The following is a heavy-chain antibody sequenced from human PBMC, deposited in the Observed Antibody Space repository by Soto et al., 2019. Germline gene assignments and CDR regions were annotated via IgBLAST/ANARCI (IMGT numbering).Heavy chain of an antibody. CDR3: AKDPRYYARVTGYVSYYFDS. CDR1: GFTFNNYG. CDR2: ISFDGNNK. V-gene: IGHV3-30*18. J-gene: IGHJ4*02. D-gene: IGHD3-9*01. Sequence: QVQLVESGGGVVQPGGSLGLSCAASGFTFNNYGMHWVRQAPGKGLEWLTVISFDGNNKYYADSVKGRFTISRDNSKNTLFLHMHSLRAEDTAVYYCAKDPRYYARVTGYVSYYFDSWGQGTMVTVSS.